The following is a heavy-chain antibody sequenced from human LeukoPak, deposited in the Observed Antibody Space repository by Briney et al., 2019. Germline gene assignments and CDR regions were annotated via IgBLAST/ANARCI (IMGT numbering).Heavy chain of an antibody. V-gene: IGHV1-2*02. CDR3: ARAGPLYTGAYLAY. Sequence: ASVKVSCKASGYTFTGYYMHWVRQAPGQGLQWMGWINPNSGDTISAQKLHGRVTLTTDTSITTAYMELSSLTSDDTAVYFCARAGPLYTGAYLAYWGQGTLVTVSS. CDR2: INPNSGDT. CDR1: GYTFTGYY. J-gene: IGHJ4*02. D-gene: IGHD7-27*01.